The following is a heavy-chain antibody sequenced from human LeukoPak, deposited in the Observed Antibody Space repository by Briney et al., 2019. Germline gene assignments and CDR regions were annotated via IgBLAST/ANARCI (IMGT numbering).Heavy chain of an antibody. CDR1: GDSITGYS. V-gene: IGHV4-59*01. CDR3: ARVTGYRIEDYFDY. Sequence: PSETLSLTCTVSGDSITGYSWSWIRQTPEKGLEWIGYIYYNGDTHYNPSLNSRLSMSVDTPKKQFSLNLRSVTAADTAVYYCARVTGYRIEDYFDYWGQGTLVTVSS. J-gene: IGHJ4*02. D-gene: IGHD6-13*01. CDR2: IYYNGDT.